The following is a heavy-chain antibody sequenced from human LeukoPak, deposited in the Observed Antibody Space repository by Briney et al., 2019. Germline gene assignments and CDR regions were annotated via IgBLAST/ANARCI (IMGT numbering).Heavy chain of an antibody. V-gene: IGHV3-23*01. J-gene: IGHJ4*02. Sequence: GGSLRLSCAASGFTFSSYAMSWVRQAPGKGLEWVSAISGSGGSTYYADSVKGRFTISRDNSKNTLYLQMNSLRAEDTAVYYCARRITMIVVATDYWGQGTLVTVSS. CDR1: GFTFSSYA. CDR2: ISGSGGST. CDR3: ARRITMIVVATDY. D-gene: IGHD3-22*01.